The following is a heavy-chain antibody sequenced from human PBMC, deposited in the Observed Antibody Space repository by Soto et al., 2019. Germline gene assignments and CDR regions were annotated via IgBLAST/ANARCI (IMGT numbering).Heavy chain of an antibody. CDR2: ISPKSGVT. J-gene: IGHJ4*02. CDR1: GYPFTDYY. CDR3: ASGVSAWSLITV. Sequence: QVQLVQSGAELKKPGASVKVSCKASGYPFTDYYVHWLRQAPGQGLEWMGWISPKSGVTHYAQKFQGWVTLTRENSDRTAYKALNRRISDDTAVFFCASGVSAWSLITVWGQVTLVYFS. D-gene: IGHD6-19*01. V-gene: IGHV1-2*04.